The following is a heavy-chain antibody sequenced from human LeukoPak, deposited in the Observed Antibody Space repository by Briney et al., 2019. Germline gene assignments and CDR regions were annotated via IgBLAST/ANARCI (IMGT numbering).Heavy chain of an antibody. CDR1: GASFSNYY. CDR2: INHTGST. J-gene: IGHJ4*02. V-gene: IGHV4-34*01. D-gene: IGHD5-24*01. CDR3: ARGWLQSYDY. Sequence: SETLSLTCVVYGASFSNYYWSWIRQPPGKGLEWIGEINHTGSTNYNPSLTSRVTISVDTSKNQFSLQLTSVTAADTAVYYCARGWLQSYDYWGQGTLVTVSS.